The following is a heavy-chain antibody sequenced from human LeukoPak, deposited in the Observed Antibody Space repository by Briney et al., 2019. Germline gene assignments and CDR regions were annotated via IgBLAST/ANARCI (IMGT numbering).Heavy chain of an antibody. CDR2: IIPIFGTA. Sequence: SVKVSCKASGGTFSSYAISWVRQAPGQGLEWMGGIIPIFGTANYAQKFRGRVTITADKSTRTAYMELSSLRSEDTVVYYCARTGRQQLMGYWGQGTLVTVPS. J-gene: IGHJ4*02. CDR3: ARTGRQQLMGY. D-gene: IGHD6-13*01. V-gene: IGHV1-69*06. CDR1: GGTFSSYA.